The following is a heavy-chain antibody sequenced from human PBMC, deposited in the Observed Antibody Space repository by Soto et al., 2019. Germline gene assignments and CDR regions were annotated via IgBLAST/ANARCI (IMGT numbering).Heavy chain of an antibody. J-gene: IGHJ6*02. Sequence: ASVKVSCKASGYTFTGYYMHWVRQAPGQGLEWMGWINPNSGGTNYAQKFQGWVTMTRDTSISTAYMELSRLRSDDTAVYYCARVGYDFWSGYYTGMDVWGQGTTVTVSS. V-gene: IGHV1-2*04. CDR1: GYTFTGYY. D-gene: IGHD3-3*01. CDR2: INPNSGGT. CDR3: ARVGYDFWSGYYTGMDV.